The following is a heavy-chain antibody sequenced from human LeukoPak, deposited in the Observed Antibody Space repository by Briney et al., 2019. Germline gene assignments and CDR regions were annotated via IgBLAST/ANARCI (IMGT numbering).Heavy chain of an antibody. D-gene: IGHD2/OR15-2a*01. V-gene: IGHV4-30-4*08. CDR3: ARGRGYNSFDY. CDR2: INHSGST. CDR1: GGSISSGDYY. Sequence: SQTLSLTCTVSGGSISSGDYYWSWIRQPPGKGLEWIGEINHSGSTNYNPSLKSRVTLSVDTSKNQFSLKLSSVTAADTAVYYCARGRGYNSFDYWGQGTLVTVSS. J-gene: IGHJ4*02.